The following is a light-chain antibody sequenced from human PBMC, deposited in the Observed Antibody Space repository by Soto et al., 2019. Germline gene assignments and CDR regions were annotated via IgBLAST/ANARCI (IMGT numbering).Light chain of an antibody. Sequence: EIVLTQSPGTLSLSPGERATLSCRASESVSGSYLAWYQQKPGQPPRLLIYATSRRATGIPGRFSGSASVTYFTLTISRLEPEDFAVYSCQHYGSSPWTFGQGTKVEIK. V-gene: IGKV3-20*01. CDR2: ATS. CDR3: QHYGSSPWT. CDR1: ESVSGSY. J-gene: IGKJ1*01.